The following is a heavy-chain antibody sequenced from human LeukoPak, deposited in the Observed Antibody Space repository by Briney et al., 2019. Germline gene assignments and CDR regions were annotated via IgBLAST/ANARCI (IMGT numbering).Heavy chain of an antibody. J-gene: IGHJ4*02. CDR3: ANGAVAGPGYFDY. CDR1: GFTFSSYA. V-gene: IGHV3-23*01. D-gene: IGHD6-19*01. Sequence: QPGGSLRLSCAAPGFTFSSYAMSWVRQAQGKGLEWVSAISGSGGSTYYADSVKGRFTISRDNSKNTLYLQMNSLRAEDTAVYYCANGAVAGPGYFDYWGQGTLVTVSS. CDR2: ISGSGGST.